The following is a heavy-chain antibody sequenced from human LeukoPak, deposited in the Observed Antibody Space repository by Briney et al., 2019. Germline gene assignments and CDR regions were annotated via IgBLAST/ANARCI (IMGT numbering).Heavy chain of an antibody. CDR1: GYTFTSYG. J-gene: IGHJ4*02. Sequence: ASVKVSCKASGYTFTSYGISWVRQAPGQGLEWMGWISAYNGNTNYAKKLQGRVTMTTDTSTSTAYRELRSLRSEDTAVYYCARDAGTVTTADGFDYWGQGTLVTVSS. D-gene: IGHD4-11*01. CDR2: ISAYNGNT. CDR3: ARDAGTVTTADGFDY. V-gene: IGHV1-18*01.